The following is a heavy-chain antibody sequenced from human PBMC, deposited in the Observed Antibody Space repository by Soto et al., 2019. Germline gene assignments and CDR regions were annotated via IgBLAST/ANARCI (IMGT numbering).Heavy chain of an antibody. CDR3: ARVEYPRGYFQH. CDR1: GGTFSSYA. CDR2: IIPIFGTA. V-gene: IGHV1-69*01. D-gene: IGHD3-10*01. J-gene: IGHJ1*01. Sequence: QVQLVQSGAEVKKPGSSVKVSCKASGGTFSSYAISWVRQAPGQGLEWMGGIIPIFGTANYAQKFQGRVTITAAEATSTAYMELSSLRSEDTAVYYCARVEYPRGYFQHWGQGTLVTVSS.